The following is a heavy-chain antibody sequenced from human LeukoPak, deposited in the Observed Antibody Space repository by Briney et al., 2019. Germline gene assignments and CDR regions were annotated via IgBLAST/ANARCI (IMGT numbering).Heavy chain of an antibody. CDR1: GFTFSTYW. D-gene: IGHD3-10*01. J-gene: IGHJ4*02. V-gene: IGHV3-7*05. CDR3: AKKRGSGSLYFDY. CDR2: VKEDGRQK. Sequence: PGGSLRLSCAASGFTFSTYWMSWVRQAPGKGLEWVANVKEDGRQKFYVDSVKGRFTISRDNAKNSLYLQMDSLRAEDTAVYYCAKKRGSGSLYFDYWGQGTLVTVSS.